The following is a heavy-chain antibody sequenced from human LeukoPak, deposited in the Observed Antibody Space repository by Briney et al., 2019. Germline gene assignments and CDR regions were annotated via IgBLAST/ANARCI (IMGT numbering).Heavy chain of an antibody. D-gene: IGHD2-2*01. V-gene: IGHV3-11*01. Sequence: PGGSLRLSCAASGFTFSDYYMSWIRQAPGKGLEWVSYISSSGSTIYYADSVKGRFTISRDNAKNSLYLQMNSLRAEDTAVYYCARVGVVPAASLAHYYGMDVWGQGTTVTVSS. CDR3: ARVGVVPAASLAHYYGMDV. J-gene: IGHJ6*02. CDR1: GFTFSDYY. CDR2: ISSSGSTI.